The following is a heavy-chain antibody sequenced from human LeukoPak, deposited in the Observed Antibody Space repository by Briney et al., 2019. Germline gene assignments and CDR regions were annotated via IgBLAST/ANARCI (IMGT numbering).Heavy chain of an antibody. J-gene: IGHJ3*02. CDR2: ISSSGNTI. CDR3: ARGPSIAARYDAFDI. Sequence: GGSLRLSCAAPGFTFTSYELNWVRQAPGKGLEWVSYISSSGNTISYADSVKGRFTISRDNAKNSLYLQVISLRAEDTAVYYCARGPSIAARYDAFDIWGQGTMVTVSS. V-gene: IGHV3-48*03. D-gene: IGHD6-6*01. CDR1: GFTFTSYE.